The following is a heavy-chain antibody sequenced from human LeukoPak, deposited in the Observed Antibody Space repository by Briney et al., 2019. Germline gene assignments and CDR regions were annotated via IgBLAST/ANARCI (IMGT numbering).Heavy chain of an antibody. D-gene: IGHD5-24*01. J-gene: IGHJ4*02. CDR1: GYTFTSYA. CDR3: ARAGDGYNQFDY. V-gene: IGHV1-3*01. Sequence: ASVKVSCKASGYTFTSYAMHWVRQAPGQRLEWTGWINAGNGNTKYSQKFQGRVTITRDTSASTAYMELSSLRSEDTAVYYCARAGDGYNQFDYWGQGTLVTVSS. CDR2: INAGNGNT.